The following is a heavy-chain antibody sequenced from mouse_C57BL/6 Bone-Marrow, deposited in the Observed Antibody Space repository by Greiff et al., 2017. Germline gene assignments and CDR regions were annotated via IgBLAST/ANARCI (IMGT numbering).Heavy chain of an antibody. CDR1: GYTFTSYW. D-gene: IGHD2-2*01. CDR3: TGECGYPYYYAMDY. Sequence: EVQLQQSGTVLARPGASVKMSCKTSGYTFTSYWMHWVKQRPGQGLEWIGAIYPGNSDTSYNQKFKGKAKLTAVTSASTAYMELSSLTNEDSAVYYCTGECGYPYYYAMDYWGQGTSVTVSS. J-gene: IGHJ4*01. V-gene: IGHV1-5*01. CDR2: IYPGNSDT.